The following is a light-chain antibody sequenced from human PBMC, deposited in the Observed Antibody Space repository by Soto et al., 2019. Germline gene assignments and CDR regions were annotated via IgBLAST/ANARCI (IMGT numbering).Light chain of an antibody. V-gene: IGKV1-5*03. CDR3: LQYNSYPFP. Sequence: EIQVTQSTSSVSASVGGKVTITCRASQEIAAYLAWYQHKPGKGPKLLMYKASSVESGVPSKFSGSGSGAEFTLTISSLQPDDFATYYCLQYNSYPFPFGGGTKVAIK. CDR2: KAS. CDR1: QEIAAY. J-gene: IGKJ4*01.